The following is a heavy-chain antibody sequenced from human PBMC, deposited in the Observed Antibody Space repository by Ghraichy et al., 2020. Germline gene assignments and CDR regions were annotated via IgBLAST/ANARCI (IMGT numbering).Heavy chain of an antibody. V-gene: IGHV3-33*01. J-gene: IGHJ6*02. Sequence: GGSLRLSCAASGFTFSSYGMHWVRQAPGKGLEWVAVIWYDGSNKYYADSVKGRFTISRDNSKNTLYLQMNSLRAEDTAVYYCARGYDDYLLYYYYGMDVWSQRSTATVPS. CDR2: IWYDGSNK. CDR1: GFTFSSYG. D-gene: IGHD4-17*01. CDR3: ARGYDDYLLYYYYGMDV.